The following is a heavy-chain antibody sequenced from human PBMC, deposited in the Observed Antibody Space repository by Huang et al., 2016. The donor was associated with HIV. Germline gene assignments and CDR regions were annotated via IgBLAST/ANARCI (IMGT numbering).Heavy chain of an antibody. CDR1: GGPISDSMSNFY. Sequence: QVQLLESGPRLVKPSATLSLTCSVSGGPISDSMSNFYWNWFRQPPGKGLEWIASRYYDGRTHYKPSLGSRIALSLDMSKRQFSLRLTSVTDADTAIYYCAKQTLQWYNPHHFDSWGLGTLVTVSS. J-gene: IGHJ4*02. CDR2: RYYDGRT. V-gene: IGHV4-39*07. D-gene: IGHD1-20*01. CDR3: AKQTLQWYNPHHFDS.